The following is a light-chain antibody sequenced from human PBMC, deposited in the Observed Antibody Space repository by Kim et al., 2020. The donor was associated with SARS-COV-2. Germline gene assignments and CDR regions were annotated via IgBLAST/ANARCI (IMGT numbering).Light chain of an antibody. V-gene: IGKV3-20*01. CDR3: QQYGSSPYT. Sequence: LSPGDSCTLSCWAGRSVSSSDIAWYQQKPGLAPRLLIYGTSNSATGIPVRFSGSGSGTDFTLTISRLEPEDFAMYYCQQYGSSPYTFGQGTKLEI. CDR1: RSVSSSD. J-gene: IGKJ2*01. CDR2: GTS.